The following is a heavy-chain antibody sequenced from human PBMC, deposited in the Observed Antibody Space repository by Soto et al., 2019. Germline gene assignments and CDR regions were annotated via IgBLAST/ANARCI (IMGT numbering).Heavy chain of an antibody. V-gene: IGHV4-34*01. D-gene: IGHD2-15*01. CDR1: GGSFSGYY. CDR3: ARDATGLDY. CDR2: INHSGST. J-gene: IGHJ4*02. Sequence: SETLSLTCAVYGGSFSGYYWSWIRQPPGKGLEWIGEINHSGSTNYNPSLKSRVTISVDTSKNQFSLKLSSVTAADTAVYYCARDATGLDYWGQGTLVTVSS.